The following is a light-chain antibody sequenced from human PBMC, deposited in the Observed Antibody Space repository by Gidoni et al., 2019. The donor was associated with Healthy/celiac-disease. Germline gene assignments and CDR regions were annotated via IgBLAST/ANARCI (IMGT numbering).Light chain of an antibody. CDR3: NSRDSSGNWV. Sequence: SSELTLDPAVSVSLGQTVRITCQGDSLRSYYASWYQQKPGQAPVLVIYGKNNRPSGIPDRFSGSSSGNTASLTITGAQAEDEADYYCNSRDSSGNWVFGGGTKLTVL. V-gene: IGLV3-19*01. CDR1: SLRSYY. CDR2: GKN. J-gene: IGLJ3*02.